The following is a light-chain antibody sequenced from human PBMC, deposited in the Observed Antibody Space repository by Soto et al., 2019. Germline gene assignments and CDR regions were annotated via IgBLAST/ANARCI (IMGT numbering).Light chain of an antibody. V-gene: IGKV3-20*01. CDR3: QQYGSSPLT. Sequence: EIVLTQSPGTLSLSPGERATLSCRASQSVSSNYLAWYQQKPGQAPRLLIYGASSRATGIPDRFSGSGSGTDSTLTISRPQPEDFAVYNCQQYGSSPLTFGGGTKVEIK. J-gene: IGKJ4*01. CDR2: GAS. CDR1: QSVSSNY.